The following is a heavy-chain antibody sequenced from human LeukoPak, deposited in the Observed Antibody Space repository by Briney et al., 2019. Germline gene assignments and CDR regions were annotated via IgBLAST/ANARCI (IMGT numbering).Heavy chain of an antibody. J-gene: IGHJ4*02. Sequence: GRSLRLSCAASGFTFSSYAMHWVRQAPGKGLEWVGRIKSKTDGGTTDYAAPVKGRFTISRDDSKNTLYLQMNSLKTEDTAVYYCTAAGYGDYSFDYWGQGTLVTVSS. V-gene: IGHV3-15*01. CDR2: IKSKTDGGTT. D-gene: IGHD4-17*01. CDR3: TAAGYGDYSFDY. CDR1: GFTFSSYA.